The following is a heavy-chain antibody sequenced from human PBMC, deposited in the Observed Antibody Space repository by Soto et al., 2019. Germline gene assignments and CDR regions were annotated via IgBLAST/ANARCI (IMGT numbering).Heavy chain of an antibody. V-gene: IGHV4-31*03. D-gene: IGHD3-22*01. Sequence: TLSLTCTVAGCSISSGGYYWSWIRQHPGKGLEWIGYIYYSGSTYYNPSLKSRVTISVDTSKNQFSLKLSSVTAADTAVYYCARDRGSHYYDSSGSYYFDYWGQGTLVTVS. CDR1: GCSISSGGYY. CDR3: ARDRGSHYYDSSGSYYFDY. J-gene: IGHJ4*02. CDR2: IYYSGST.